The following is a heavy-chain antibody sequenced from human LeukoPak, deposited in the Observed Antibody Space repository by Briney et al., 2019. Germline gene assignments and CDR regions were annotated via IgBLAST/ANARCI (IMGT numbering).Heavy chain of an antibody. V-gene: IGHV3-23*01. CDR2: ISGSGGSI. CDR3: AKGREGSYYGPDY. Sequence: AGGSLRLSCAASGFTFSNYAMTWVRQAPGKGLEWVSTISGSGGSIYYADSVKGRFTISRDNSKNTLYLQMNSLRAEDTAVYYCAKGREGSYYGPDYWGQGTLVTVSS. CDR1: GFTFSNYA. J-gene: IGHJ4*02. D-gene: IGHD1-26*01.